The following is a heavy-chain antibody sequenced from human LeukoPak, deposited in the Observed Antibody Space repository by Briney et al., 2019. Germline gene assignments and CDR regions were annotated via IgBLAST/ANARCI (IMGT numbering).Heavy chain of an antibody. CDR2: INPSGGST. CDR1: GYTFTSYY. D-gene: IGHD5-18*01. J-gene: IGHJ6*03. V-gene: IGHV1-46*01. Sequence: GASVKVSCKASGYTFTSYYMHWVRQAPGQGLEWMGIINPSGGSTSYAQKFQGRVTMTRDTSTSTVYMELSSLRSEDTAVYYCAGWDTAMVHEYYYYYYMDVWGKGTTVTVSS. CDR3: AGWDTAMVHEYYYYYYMDV.